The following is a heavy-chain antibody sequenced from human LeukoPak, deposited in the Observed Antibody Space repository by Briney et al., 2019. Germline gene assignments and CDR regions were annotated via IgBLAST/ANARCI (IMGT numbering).Heavy chain of an antibody. CDR2: IYSSENT. D-gene: IGHD2/OR15-2a*01. CDR1: GGSISSYH. Sequence: SETLSLTCTVSGGSISSYHWSWIRQPAGKGLEWIGRIYSSENTDYSPSLKSRVTISMDTSKDQFSLKLSSVTAEDTAIYYCARFVFSHTEYYFDYWGQGALVSVSS. CDR3: ARFVFSHTEYYFDY. J-gene: IGHJ4*02. V-gene: IGHV4-4*07.